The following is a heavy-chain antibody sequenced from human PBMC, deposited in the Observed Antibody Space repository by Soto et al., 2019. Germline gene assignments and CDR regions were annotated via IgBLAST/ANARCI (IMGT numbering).Heavy chain of an antibody. CDR1: GYTFTSYG. Sequence: ASEKVSCKASGYTFTSYGISWVRQAPGQGLEWMGWISAYNGNTNYAQKLQGRVTMTTDTSTSTAYMELRSLRSDDTAVYYCARGNALRFLEWLVYWGQGTLVTVSS. CDR2: ISAYNGNT. V-gene: IGHV1-18*01. CDR3: ARGNALRFLEWLVY. J-gene: IGHJ4*02. D-gene: IGHD3-3*01.